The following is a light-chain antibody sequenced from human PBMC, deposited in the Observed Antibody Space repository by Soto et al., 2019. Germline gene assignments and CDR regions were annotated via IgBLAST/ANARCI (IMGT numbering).Light chain of an antibody. CDR2: KAS. CDR3: QQSYSTPYT. Sequence: DIQMTQSPSTLSAFVGDRVTITCRASQSISSWLAWYQQKPGKAPNLLIYKASSLESGVPSRFSGSGSGTDFTLTISSLQPEDFATYYCQQSYSTPYTFGQGTKLEIK. V-gene: IGKV1-5*03. J-gene: IGKJ2*01. CDR1: QSISSW.